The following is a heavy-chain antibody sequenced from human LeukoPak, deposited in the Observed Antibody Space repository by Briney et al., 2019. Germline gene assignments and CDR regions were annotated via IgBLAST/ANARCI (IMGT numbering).Heavy chain of an antibody. Sequence: GGSLRLSCSSPGCTFSSYAMHWVRQAPGKGLEWVAAIWYDGTNKYYADSVKGRFTISRDNYKSTLYLQLNSLRADDTAIYYCSKLRAHSYDSRGYPDAFDMWGQGTLVTVSS. CDR1: GCTFSSYA. D-gene: IGHD3-22*01. J-gene: IGHJ3*02. V-gene: IGHV3-33*06. CDR2: IWYDGTNK. CDR3: SKLRAHSYDSRGYPDAFDM.